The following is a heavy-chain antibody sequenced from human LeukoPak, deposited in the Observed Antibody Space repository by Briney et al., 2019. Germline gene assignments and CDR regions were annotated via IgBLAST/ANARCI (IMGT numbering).Heavy chain of an antibody. V-gene: IGHV4-34*01. CDR3: ARGREELVVPAHYFDY. CDR2: INHSGST. J-gene: IGHJ4*02. D-gene: IGHD2-2*01. Sequence: PSETLSLTCAVYGGSFSGYYWSWIRQPPGKGLEWIGEINHSGSTNYNPSLKSRVTISVDTSKNQFSLKLSSVTAADTAVYYCARGREELVVPAHYFDYWGQGTLVTVSS. CDR1: GGSFSGYY.